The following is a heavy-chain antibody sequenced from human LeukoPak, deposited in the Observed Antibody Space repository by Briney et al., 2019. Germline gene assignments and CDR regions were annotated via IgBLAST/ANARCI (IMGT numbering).Heavy chain of an antibody. D-gene: IGHD2-2*01. CDR3: ARFYCSSTSCYLGAFDI. Sequence: GASVKVSCKASGYTFTSYYMHWVRQAPGQGLEWMGWINPNSGGTNYAQKFQGRVTMTRDTSISTAYMELSRLRSDDTAVYYCARFYCSSTSCYLGAFDIWGQGTMVTVSS. CDR1: GYTFTSYY. J-gene: IGHJ3*02. V-gene: IGHV1-2*02. CDR2: INPNSGGT.